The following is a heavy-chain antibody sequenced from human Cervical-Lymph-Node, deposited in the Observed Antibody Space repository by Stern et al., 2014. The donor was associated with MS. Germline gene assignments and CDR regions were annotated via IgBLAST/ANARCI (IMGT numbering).Heavy chain of an antibody. CDR1: GFTFSSYG. CDR2: ISSDGTEE. D-gene: IGHD5-24*01. J-gene: IGHJ5*01. V-gene: IGHV3-30*18. CDR3: AKRRDGFNYLAS. Sequence: VQLVESGGGVVQPGRSLRLSCSASGFTFSSYGMHWVRQIPGKGMELVALISSDGTEEFYADSVKGRFTISRDNSKKTLYLQMNGLRAEDTAVYSCAKRRDGFNYLASWGQGTLVTVSS.